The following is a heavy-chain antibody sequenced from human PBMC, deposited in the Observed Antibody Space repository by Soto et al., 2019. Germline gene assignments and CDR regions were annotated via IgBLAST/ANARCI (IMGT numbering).Heavy chain of an antibody. V-gene: IGHV3-7*03. CDR2: IKQDGSEK. CDR1: GFTFSDYG. CDR3: ARIAYCGGDCYSPHRIDY. Sequence: PGGSLRLSCAASGFTFSDYGMHWVRQAPGKGLEWVANIKQDGSEKYYVDSVKGRFTISRDNAKNSLYLQMNSLRAEDTAVYYCARIAYCGGDCYSPHRIDYWGQGTLVTVSS. D-gene: IGHD2-21*02. J-gene: IGHJ4*02.